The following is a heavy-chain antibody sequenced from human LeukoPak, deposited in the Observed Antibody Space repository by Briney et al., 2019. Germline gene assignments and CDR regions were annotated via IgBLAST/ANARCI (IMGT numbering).Heavy chain of an antibody. V-gene: IGHV4-59*08. CDR3: AGSGYCSGGSCSDYYYYYMDV. CDR1: GGSISSYY. Sequence: SETLSLTCTVSGGSISSYYWSWIRQPPGKGLEWIGYIYYSGSTNYNPSLKSRVTISVDTSKNQFSLRLSSVTAADTAVYYCAGSGYCSGGSCSDYYYYYMDVWGKGTTVTVSS. D-gene: IGHD2-15*01. J-gene: IGHJ6*03. CDR2: IYYSGST.